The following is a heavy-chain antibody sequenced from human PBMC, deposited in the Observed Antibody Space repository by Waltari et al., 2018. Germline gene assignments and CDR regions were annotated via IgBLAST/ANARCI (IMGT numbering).Heavy chain of an antibody. CDR3: ARDRVGYYDSSGESFDY. D-gene: IGHD3-22*01. V-gene: IGHV3-48*01. CDR1: GFTFSSYS. J-gene: IGHJ4*02. Sequence: EVQLVESGGGLVQPGGSLRLSCAASGFTFSSYSMNWVRQAPGKGLEWVSYISSSSSTIYYADSVKGRFTISRDHAKNSLYLQMNSLRAEDTAVYYCARDRVGYYDSSGESFDYWGQGTLVTVSS. CDR2: ISSSSSTI.